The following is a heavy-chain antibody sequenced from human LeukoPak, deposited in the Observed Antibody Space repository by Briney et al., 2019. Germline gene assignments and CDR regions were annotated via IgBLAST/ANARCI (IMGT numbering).Heavy chain of an antibody. D-gene: IGHD6-13*01. J-gene: IGHJ5*02. CDR3: AKGENSSTFYGAFDP. V-gene: IGHV3-9*01. CDR1: GFTFDDYA. CDR2: ISWNSGTI. Sequence: GRSLRLSCAASGFTFDDYAIHWVRQAPGKGLEWVSGISWNSGTIDYADSVKGRFTISRDNAKNSLYLQMNSLRPEDTALYYCAKGENSSTFYGAFDPWGQGTLVTVSS.